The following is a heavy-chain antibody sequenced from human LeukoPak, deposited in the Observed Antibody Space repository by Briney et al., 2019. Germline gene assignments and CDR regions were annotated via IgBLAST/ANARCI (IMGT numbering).Heavy chain of an antibody. CDR3: ARDRTRYYYYSYMDV. CDR2: INPNSGDT. Sequence: ASVKVSCKTSEYTFTGYYMHWVRPAPGQGLEWMGWINPNSGDTNYAQKFQGRVTMTRDTSISTAYMELSRLRSDDTAVYYCARDRTRYYYYSYMDVWGKGTAVTISS. D-gene: IGHD1-14*01. J-gene: IGHJ6*03. V-gene: IGHV1-2*02. CDR1: EYTFTGYY.